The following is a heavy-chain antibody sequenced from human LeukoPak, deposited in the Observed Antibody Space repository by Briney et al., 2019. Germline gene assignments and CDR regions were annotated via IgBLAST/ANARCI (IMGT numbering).Heavy chain of an antibody. CDR2: ITAGGVGT. CDR3: ARGAAGYVGASSFAY. J-gene: IGHJ4*02. CDR1: GFTFATYA. V-gene: IGHV3-23*01. D-gene: IGHD1-26*01. Sequence: GGSLRLSCAASGFTFATYAMTWVRQAPGKGLEWVSSITAGGVGTYNTDSVKGRFTISRDNAKNSLYLQMNSLRAEDTAVYYCARGAAGYVGASSFAYCGQGTLVTVSS.